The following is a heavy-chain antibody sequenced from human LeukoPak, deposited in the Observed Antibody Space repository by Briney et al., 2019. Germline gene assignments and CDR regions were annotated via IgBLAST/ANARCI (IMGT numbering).Heavy chain of an antibody. J-gene: IGHJ3*02. CDR2: IKQDGSEK. CDR1: GFTFSSYW. Sequence: PGGPLRLSCAASGFTFSSYWMSWVRQAPGKGLEWVANIKQDGSEKYYVDSVKGRFTISRDNAKNSLYLQMNSLRAEDTAVYYCARGYYDYIWGSYRYGAFDIWGQGTMVTVSS. V-gene: IGHV3-7*01. D-gene: IGHD3-16*02. CDR3: ARGYYDYIWGSYRYGAFDI.